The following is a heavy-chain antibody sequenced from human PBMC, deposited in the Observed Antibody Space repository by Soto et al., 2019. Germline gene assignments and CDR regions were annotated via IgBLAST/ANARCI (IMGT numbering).Heavy chain of an antibody. CDR3: ARSSTTGYYYYYYGMDV. J-gene: IGHJ6*02. CDR2: ISSSSSYI. V-gene: IGHV3-21*01. CDR1: GFTFSSYS. D-gene: IGHD4-4*01. Sequence: GGSLRLSCAASGFTFSSYSMNWFRQAPGKGLEWVSSISSSSSYIYYADSVKGRFTISRDNAKNSLYLQMNSLRAEDTAVYYCARSSTTGYYYYYYGMDVWGQGTTVTVSS.